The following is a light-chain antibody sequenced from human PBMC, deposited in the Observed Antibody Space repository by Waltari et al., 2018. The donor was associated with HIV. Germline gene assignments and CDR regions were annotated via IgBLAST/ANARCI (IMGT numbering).Light chain of an antibody. CDR1: SSDLGSYNL. Sequence: QSALTQPAPLSGSQVQSITISCTGPSSDLGSYNLVSWFQKHPGKAPKPMLYEVSKRPSGVSNRFSASKSANTASLTISGLQAEDEADYYCCSYAGSNTHVFGTGTKVTVL. V-gene: IGLV2-23*02. CDR2: EVS. J-gene: IGLJ1*01. CDR3: CSYAGSNTHV.